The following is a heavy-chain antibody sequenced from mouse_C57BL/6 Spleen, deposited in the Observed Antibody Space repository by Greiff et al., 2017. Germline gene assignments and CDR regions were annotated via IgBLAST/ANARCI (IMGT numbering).Heavy chain of an antibody. Sequence: DVKLLESEGGLVQPGSSMKLSCTASGFTFSDYYMAWVRQVPEKGLEWVANINYDGSSTYYLDSLKSRFIISRDTAKNILYLQMSSLKSEDTATYYCAREDTTVDLDWYLDVWGTGTTVTVSS. CDR3: AREDTTVDLDWYLDV. V-gene: IGHV5-16*01. J-gene: IGHJ1*03. CDR1: GFTFSDYY. CDR2: INYDGSST. D-gene: IGHD1-1*01.